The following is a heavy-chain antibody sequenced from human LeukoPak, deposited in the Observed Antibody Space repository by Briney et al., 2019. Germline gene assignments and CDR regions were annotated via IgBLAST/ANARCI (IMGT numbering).Heavy chain of an antibody. V-gene: IGHV3-30*03. CDR2: ISYDGSNK. CDR3: STTVTTLFSY. D-gene: IGHD4-17*01. CDR1: GFTFSSYG. Sequence: PGGSLRLSCAASGFTFSSYGMHWVRQAPGKGLEWVAVISYDGSNKYYADSVKGRFTISRDNSKNTLYLQMNSLRAEGTAVYYCSTTVTTLFSYWGQGTLVTVSS. J-gene: IGHJ4*02.